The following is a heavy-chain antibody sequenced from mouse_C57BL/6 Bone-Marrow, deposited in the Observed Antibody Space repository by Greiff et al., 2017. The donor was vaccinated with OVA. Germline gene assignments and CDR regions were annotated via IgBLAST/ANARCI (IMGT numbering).Heavy chain of an antibody. J-gene: IGHJ4*01. Sequence: EVKLMESGGGLVQPKGSLKLSCAASGFSFNTYAMNWVRQAPGKGLEWVARIRSKSNNYATYYADSVKDRFTISRDDSESMLYLQMNNLKTEDTAMYYCVVWLYAMDYWGQGTSVTVSS. V-gene: IGHV10-1*01. CDR3: VVWLYAMDY. CDR2: IRSKSNNYAT. CDR1: GFSFNTYA. D-gene: IGHD2-10*02.